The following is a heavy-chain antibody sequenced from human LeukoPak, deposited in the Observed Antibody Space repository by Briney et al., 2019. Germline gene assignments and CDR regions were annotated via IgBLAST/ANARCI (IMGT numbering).Heavy chain of an antibody. CDR2: INHSGST. CDR1: GGSFSGYY. D-gene: IGHD3-10*01. J-gene: IGHJ6*03. CDR3: ARGRAPTGSGSISRYYYYYYMDV. Sequence: SETLSLTCAVYGGSFSGYYWSWIRQPPGKGLEWIGEINHSGSTNYNPSLKSRVTISVDTSKNQFSLKLSSVTAADTAVYYCARGRAPTGSGSISRYYYYYYMDVWGKGTTVTVSS. V-gene: IGHV4-34*01.